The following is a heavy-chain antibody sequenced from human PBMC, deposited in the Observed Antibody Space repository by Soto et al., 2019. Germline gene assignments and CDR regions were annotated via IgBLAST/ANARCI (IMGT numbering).Heavy chain of an antibody. J-gene: IGHJ4*02. Sequence: PGGSLRLSCAASGFTFSSYAMSWVRQAPGKGLEWVSAISGSGGSTYYADSVKGRFTISRDNSKNTLYLQMNSLRAEDTAVYYCAADLKPNTYYDYVWGSHPLDYWGQGTLVTVSS. CDR2: ISGSGGST. V-gene: IGHV3-23*01. CDR1: GFTFSSYA. CDR3: AADLKPNTYYDYVWGSHPLDY. D-gene: IGHD3-16*01.